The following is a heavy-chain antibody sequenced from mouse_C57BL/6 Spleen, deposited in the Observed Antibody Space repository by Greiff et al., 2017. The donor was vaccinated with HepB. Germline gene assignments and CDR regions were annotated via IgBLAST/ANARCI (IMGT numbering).Heavy chain of an antibody. Sequence: VQLQESGGGLVQPGGSLTLSCAASGFTFTDYYMSWVRQPPGKALEWLGFIRNKANGYTTEYSASVKGRFTISRDKSQSILYLQMNALRAEDSATYYCARSLGAYWGQGTLVTVSA. V-gene: IGHV7-3*01. D-gene: IGHD4-1*01. J-gene: IGHJ3*01. CDR3: ARSLGAY. CDR2: IRNKANGYTT. CDR1: GFTFTDYY.